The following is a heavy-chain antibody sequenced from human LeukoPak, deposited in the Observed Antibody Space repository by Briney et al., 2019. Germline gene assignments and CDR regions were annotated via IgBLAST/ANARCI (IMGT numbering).Heavy chain of an antibody. J-gene: IGHJ3*01. V-gene: IGHV4-34*01. CDR2: INHSGST. CDR3: ARSTTNYNWSKVGAFDV. D-gene: IGHD1-1*01. CDR1: DGSFNDYF. Sequence: KTSETLSLTCAVYDGSFNDYFWSWVRQPPGKGLEWIGEINHSGSTNYNPSLKRRVSLSLDTSKRQFSLKLRSVTAADTAVYYCARSTTNYNWSKVGAFDVWGQGTMVTVSS.